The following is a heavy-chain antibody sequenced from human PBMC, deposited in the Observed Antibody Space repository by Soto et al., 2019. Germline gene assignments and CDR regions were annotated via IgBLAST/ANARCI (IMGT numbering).Heavy chain of an antibody. CDR1: GFIFSSYW. CDR2: IKQDGSEK. V-gene: IGHV3-7*01. J-gene: IGHJ4*02. D-gene: IGHD3-3*01. CDR3: AKDSAGFWTGYYSY. Sequence: EVQLVESGGGLVQPGGSLRLSCAASGFIFSSYWMSWVRQTPGKGLEWVASIKQDGSEKYFVDSVKGRFTISRDNAKNSLYLQMDSLTAEDTAVYYCAKDSAGFWTGYYSYWGQGTLVTVSS.